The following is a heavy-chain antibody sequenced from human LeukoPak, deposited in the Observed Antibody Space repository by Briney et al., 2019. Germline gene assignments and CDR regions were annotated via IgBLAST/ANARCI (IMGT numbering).Heavy chain of an antibody. CDR3: ARVRSYGPYYYYYYYMDV. D-gene: IGHD5-18*01. CDR1: GGSISSHY. J-gene: IGHJ6*03. CDR2: IYYSGST. Sequence: SETLSLTCTVSGGSISSHYWSWIRQPPGKGLEWIGYIYYSGSTNYNPSLKSRVTISVDTSKNQFSLKLSSVAAADTAVYYCARVRSYGPYYYYYYYMDVWGKGTTVTVSS. V-gene: IGHV4-59*11.